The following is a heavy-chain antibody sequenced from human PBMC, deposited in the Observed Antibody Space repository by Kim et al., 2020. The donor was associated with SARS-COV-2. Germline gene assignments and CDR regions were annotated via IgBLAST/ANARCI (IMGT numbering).Heavy chain of an antibody. D-gene: IGHD3-3*01. J-gene: IGHJ3*01. Sequence: GGSLRLSCVVSGLTFSDSAIHWVRRPSGKGLEWVGRIRTKRDDHASDYGAAVKGRATVFRDDLKNVAYLELNSLRTEDTALYYCTIPGTSYDYWTGPGAFDVWGPGTMVTVSS. V-gene: IGHV3-73*01. CDR2: IRTKRDDHAS. CDR3: TIPGTSYDYWTGPGAFDV. CDR1: GLTFSDSA.